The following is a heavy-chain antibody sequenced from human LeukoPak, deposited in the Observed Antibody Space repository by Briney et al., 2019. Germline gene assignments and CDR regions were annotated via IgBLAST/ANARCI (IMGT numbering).Heavy chain of an antibody. Sequence: GGSLRLSCAASGFTFSTYAVHWVRQAPGKGLDWVTFISYDGSVDNSKNTLYLQMNSLRAEDTAVYYCAKDYYDSSGYYFDYWGQGTLVTVSS. J-gene: IGHJ4*02. CDR1: GFTFSTYA. D-gene: IGHD3-22*01. V-gene: IGHV3-30*04. CDR2: ISYDGS. CDR3: AKDYYDSSGYYFDY.